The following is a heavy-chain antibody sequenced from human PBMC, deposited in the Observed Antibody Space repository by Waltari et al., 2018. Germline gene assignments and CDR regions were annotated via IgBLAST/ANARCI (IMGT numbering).Heavy chain of an antibody. CDR3: ARDLRGGTSDY. CDR2: ISHSGDT. V-gene: IGHV4-38-2*02. CDR1: SYSISSGYF. Sequence: QVQLQESGPGLVKPSETLSLTCTVSSYSISSGYFWGWIRQPPGKGLEWLASISHSGDTYYKPSLKSRLTISIDTSENQFSLKLSSVTAADTAIYYCARDLRGGTSDYWGQGILVTVSS. J-gene: IGHJ4*02. D-gene: IGHD1-1*01.